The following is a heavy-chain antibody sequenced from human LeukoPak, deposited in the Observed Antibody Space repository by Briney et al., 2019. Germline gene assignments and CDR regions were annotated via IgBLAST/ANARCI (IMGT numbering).Heavy chain of an antibody. CDR2: IFPGDSDT. CDR3: ARQWSDDILTGYYRGNWFDP. D-gene: IGHD3-9*01. CDR1: GYSFTSYW. J-gene: IGHJ5*02. V-gene: IGHV5-51*01. Sequence: GESLKISCKGSGYSFTSYWIGWVRQMPGKGLEWMGIIFPGDSDTRYSPSLQGQVTISADKSISTAYLQWSSLKASDTAMYYCARQWSDDILTGYYRGNWFDPWGQGTLVTVSS.